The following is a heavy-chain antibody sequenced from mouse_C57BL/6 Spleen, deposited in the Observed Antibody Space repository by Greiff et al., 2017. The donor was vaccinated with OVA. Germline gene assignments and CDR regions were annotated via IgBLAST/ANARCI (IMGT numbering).Heavy chain of an antibody. CDR3: ARVYGSSYLAWFAY. CDR1: GYTFTDYN. J-gene: IGHJ3*01. V-gene: IGHV1-22*01. CDR2: INPNNGGT. Sequence: VQLQQSGPELVKPGASVKMSCKASGYTFTDYNMHWVKQSHGKSLEWIGYINPNNGGTSYNQKFKGKATLTVNKSSSTAYMELRSLTSEDSAVYYCARVYGSSYLAWFAYWGQGTLVTVSA. D-gene: IGHD1-1*01.